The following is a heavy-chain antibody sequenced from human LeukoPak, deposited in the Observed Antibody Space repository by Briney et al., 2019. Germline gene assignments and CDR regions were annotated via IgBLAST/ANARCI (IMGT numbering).Heavy chain of an antibody. CDR2: IKQDGSEK. V-gene: IGHV3-7*03. CDR1: GFTFSSYW. D-gene: IGHD2-15*01. Sequence: GGSLRLSCAPSGFTFSSYWMSWVRQAPGKGLEWVANIKQDGSEKYYVDSVKGRFTISRDNAKNSLYLQMNSLRAEDTAVYYCAKKADCLDGLGKGTT. CDR3: AKKADCLDG. J-gene: IGHJ6*03.